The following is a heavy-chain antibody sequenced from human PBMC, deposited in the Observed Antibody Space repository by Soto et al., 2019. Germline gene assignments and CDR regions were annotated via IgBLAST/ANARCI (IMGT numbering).Heavy chain of an antibody. CDR3: AREIVTAGGNNYFDP. CDR1: GGTVASSHR. V-gene: IGHV4-4*02. D-gene: IGHD2-21*02. J-gene: IGHJ5*02. CDR2: VYHTGDT. Sequence: SETLSLTCGVSGGTVASSHRWSWVRQSPGRGLEWIGNVYHTGDTNFNPSLQSRVTFSVDKSNNQFSLRLTSVTAADTAVYFCAREIVTAGGNNYFDPWGPGTLVTVSA.